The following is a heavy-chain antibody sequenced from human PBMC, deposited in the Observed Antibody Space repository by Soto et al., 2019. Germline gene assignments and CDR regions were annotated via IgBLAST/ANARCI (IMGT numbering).Heavy chain of an antibody. J-gene: IGHJ6*02. V-gene: IGHV1-3*01. CDR2: INGGNGNT. Sequence: ASVKVSCKASGGTFSSYAMHWVRQAPGQGLEWMGWINGGNGNTKYSQKFRDRVTITRDTSASTGYMELSSLRSEDTAVYYCARGKGMEENYYYYGMAVWGQGTTVTVS. CDR1: GGTFSSYA. D-gene: IGHD1-1*01. CDR3: ARGKGMEENYYYYGMAV.